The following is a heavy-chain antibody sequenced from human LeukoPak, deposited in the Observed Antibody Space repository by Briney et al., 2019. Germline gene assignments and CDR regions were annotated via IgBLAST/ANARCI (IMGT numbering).Heavy chain of an antibody. D-gene: IGHD3-22*01. Sequence: PGGSLRLSCAASGFTFSDSGIHWVRQAPGKGLEWVGFIRSKAYGGTTEYAASVKGRFTILRDDSKSIAYLQMNSLKTEDTAVYYCTRVALEPLITMIVVVITHFDYWGQGTLVTVSS. V-gene: IGHV3-49*04. CDR1: GFTFSDSG. CDR2: IRSKAYGGTT. J-gene: IGHJ4*02. CDR3: TRVALEPLITMIVVVITHFDY.